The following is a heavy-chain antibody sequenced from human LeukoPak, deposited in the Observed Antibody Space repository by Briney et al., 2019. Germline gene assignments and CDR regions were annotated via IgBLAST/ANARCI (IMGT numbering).Heavy chain of an antibody. CDR1: GGSISSHY. CDR3: ARVVGATYFDY. V-gene: IGHV4-59*11. CDR2: IYYSGST. J-gene: IGHJ4*02. D-gene: IGHD1-26*01. Sequence: SETLSLTCTVSGGSISSHYWSWIRQPPGKGLEWIGYIYYSGSTNYNPSLKSRVTISVDTSKSQFSLKLSSVTAADTAVYYCARVVGATYFDYWGQGTLVTVSS.